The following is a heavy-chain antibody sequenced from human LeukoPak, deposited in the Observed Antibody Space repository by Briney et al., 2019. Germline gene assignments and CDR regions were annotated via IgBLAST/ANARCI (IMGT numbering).Heavy chain of an antibody. D-gene: IGHD2-2*01. CDR3: ARAPPGYCSSPSCYPYYGMDV. CDR1: GGSISSYY. J-gene: IGHJ6*02. Sequence: SETLSLSCTDSGGSISSYYWSWIRQPPGKGLEWIGYIYYSGSTNYNPSLKSRVTISVDTSKNQFSLKLSSVTAADTAVYYCARAPPGYCSSPSCYPYYGMDVWGQGTTVTVSS. V-gene: IGHV4-59*01. CDR2: IYYSGST.